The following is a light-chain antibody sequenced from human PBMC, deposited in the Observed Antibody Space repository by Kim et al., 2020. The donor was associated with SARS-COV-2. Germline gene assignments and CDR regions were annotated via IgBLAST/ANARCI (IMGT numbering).Light chain of an antibody. CDR2: YDN. J-gene: IGLJ3*02. CDR3: AAWDDGLRGRM. V-gene: IGLV1-44*01. Sequence: GQEVTIYCSGSSSKLVRNNVTWYQQLPGTAPKLLIYYDNQRPSGVPDRFSGSKSGTSASLAISGLQSEDEADYYCAAWDDGLRGRMFGGGTKVTVL. CDR1: SSKLVRNN.